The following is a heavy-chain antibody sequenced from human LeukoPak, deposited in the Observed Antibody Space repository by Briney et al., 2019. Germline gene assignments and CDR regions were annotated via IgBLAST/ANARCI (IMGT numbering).Heavy chain of an antibody. CDR3: ARRHYYGSGSGDY. CDR1: GASFINYW. Sequence: HGESLQISCKDSGASFINYWIAWVRQMPGKGVEGMGIIYHRTSEIRYSPSFDGQVTISADKSVTTAYLQWRSLKASDTAMYYCARRHYYGSGSGDYWGQGTLVTVSS. D-gene: IGHD3-10*01. CDR2: IYHRTSEI. V-gene: IGHV5-51*01. J-gene: IGHJ4*02.